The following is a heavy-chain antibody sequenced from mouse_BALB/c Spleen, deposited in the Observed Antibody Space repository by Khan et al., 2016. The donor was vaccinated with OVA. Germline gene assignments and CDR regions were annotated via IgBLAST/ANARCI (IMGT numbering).Heavy chain of an antibody. CDR2: ISYSGNT. CDR1: GYSITSDYA. CDR3: AIVYRGDLDN. Sequence: EVQLVESGPGLVKPSQSLSLTCTVTGYSITSDYAWNWIRQFPGNKMEWMGFISYSGNTNKNPSLKSRISFTRDTSKNKFFLQLNSVTTEDTATYYWAIVYRGDLDNGGKGTTLTVPS. D-gene: IGHD2-14*01. V-gene: IGHV3-2*02. J-gene: IGHJ2*01.